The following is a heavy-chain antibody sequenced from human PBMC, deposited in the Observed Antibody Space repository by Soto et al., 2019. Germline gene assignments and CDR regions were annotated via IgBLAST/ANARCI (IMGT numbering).Heavy chain of an antibody. V-gene: IGHV5-51*01. J-gene: IGHJ3*02. Sequence: GESLKISCKGSGYSFTSYWIGWVRQMPGKGLEWMGIIYPSDSDTRYSPSFQGQVTISADKSISTAHLQWSSLKASDTAMYYCARARRSMVRARDAFDIWGQGTMVTVSS. CDR3: ARARRSMVRARDAFDI. CDR1: GYSFTSYW. CDR2: IYPSDSDT. D-gene: IGHD3-10*01.